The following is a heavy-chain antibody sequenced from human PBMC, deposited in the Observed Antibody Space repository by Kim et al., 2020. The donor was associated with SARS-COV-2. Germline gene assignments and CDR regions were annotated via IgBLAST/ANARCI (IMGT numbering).Heavy chain of an antibody. CDR3: ARYAAGEYDFDY. CDR1: GFTFSSYA. Sequence: GGSLRLSCAASGFTFSSYAMHWVRQAPGKGLEWVAVISYDGSNKYYADSVKGRFTISRDNSKNTLYLQMNSLRAEDTAVYYCARYAAGEYDFDYWGQGT. D-gene: IGHD6-25*01. J-gene: IGHJ4*02. V-gene: IGHV3-30*04. CDR2: ISYDGSNK.